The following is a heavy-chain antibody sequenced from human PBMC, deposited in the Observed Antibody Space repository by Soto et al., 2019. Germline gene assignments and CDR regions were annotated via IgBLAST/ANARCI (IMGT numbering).Heavy chain of an antibody. Sequence: PSETLSLTCTVSGGSISSGDYYWSWIRQPPGKGLEWIGYIYYSGSTYYNPSLKSRVTISVDTSKNQFSLKLSSVTAADTAVYCCARDQAGYYYGSGSSPYGMDVWGQGTTVTV. CDR1: GGSISSGDYY. CDR2: IYYSGST. J-gene: IGHJ6*02. CDR3: ARDQAGYYYGSGSSPYGMDV. V-gene: IGHV4-30-4*01. D-gene: IGHD3-10*01.